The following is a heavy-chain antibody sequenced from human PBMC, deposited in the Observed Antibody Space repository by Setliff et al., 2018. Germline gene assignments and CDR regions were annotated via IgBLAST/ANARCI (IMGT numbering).Heavy chain of an antibody. V-gene: IGHV3-23*01. Sequence: GSLRLSCAASGFTFSDYAMSWVRQAPGKGLEWVSTISGSAGSIHLADSVKGRFTISRDNSKNTLFLQMSSLRAADTAMYFCARDRGGGLYDHWGRGTLVTVSS. CDR3: ARDRGGGLYDH. CDR1: GFTFSDYA. CDR2: ISGSAGSI. J-gene: IGHJ4*02. D-gene: IGHD3-16*01.